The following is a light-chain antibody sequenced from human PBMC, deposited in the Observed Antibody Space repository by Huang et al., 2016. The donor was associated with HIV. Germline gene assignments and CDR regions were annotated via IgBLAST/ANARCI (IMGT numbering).Light chain of an antibody. CDR2: GTS. V-gene: IGKV3-15*01. CDR1: RSLSST. CDR3: QQYNNWPPA. Sequence: EVVMTQSPVTLSVSPGERATLSCRASRSLSSTLAWYQQKLGQAPRLLIYGTSTRATGIPARFSGTGSGTEFTLTISRLQSEDFAVYYCQQYNNWPPAFGQGTKVEIK. J-gene: IGKJ1*01.